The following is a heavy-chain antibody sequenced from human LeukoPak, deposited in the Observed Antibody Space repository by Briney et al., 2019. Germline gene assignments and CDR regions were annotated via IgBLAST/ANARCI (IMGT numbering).Heavy chain of an antibody. Sequence: ASVKVSCKASGYTFTGYYMHWVRQAPGQGLEWMGWINPNSGGTNYAQKFQGRVTMTRDTSVSTAYMELSRLRSDDTAVYYCARGIQLWLPPYGYWGQGTLVTVSS. D-gene: IGHD5-18*01. CDR2: INPNSGGT. J-gene: IGHJ4*02. CDR1: GYTFTGYY. CDR3: ARGIQLWLPPYGY. V-gene: IGHV1-2*02.